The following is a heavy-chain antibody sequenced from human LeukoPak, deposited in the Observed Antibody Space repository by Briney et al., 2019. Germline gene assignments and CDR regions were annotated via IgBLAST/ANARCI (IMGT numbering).Heavy chain of an antibody. D-gene: IGHD4-23*01. Sequence: GGSLRLSCAVSGFTFSSYAMCWVRQAPGKGLEWVSCISGSGGHTYYADSMKGRFTISRDNSKNSLYLQMNSLRAEDTAAYYCAKDRTTVVIPRYFDYWGQGTLVTVSS. CDR1: GFTFSSYA. V-gene: IGHV3-23*01. J-gene: IGHJ4*02. CDR3: AKDRTTVVIPRYFDY. CDR2: ISGSGGHT.